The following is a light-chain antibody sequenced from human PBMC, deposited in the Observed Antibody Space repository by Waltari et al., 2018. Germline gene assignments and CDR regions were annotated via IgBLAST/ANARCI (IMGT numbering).Light chain of an antibody. V-gene: IGKV1-39*01. CDR2: GAS. CDR3: QQSYNTPRT. Sequence: DIQMTQSQSSLSASVGDSCTFTCRASQIISSYLNWYQQRPGKAPKLLVYGASSLQSGVPSRFSGSGSGTDFTLTISSLQPEDFATYYCQQSYNTPRTLGQGTKVEIK. J-gene: IGKJ1*01. CDR1: QIISSY.